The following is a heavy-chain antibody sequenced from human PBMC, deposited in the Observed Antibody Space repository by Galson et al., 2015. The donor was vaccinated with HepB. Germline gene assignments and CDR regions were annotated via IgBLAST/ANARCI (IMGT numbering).Heavy chain of an antibody. CDR2: ISYDGSNK. V-gene: IGHV3-30-3*01. D-gene: IGHD6-6*01. Sequence: SLRLSCAASGFTFSSYAMHWVRQAPGKGLEWVAVISYDGSNKYYADSVKGRFTISRDNSKNTLYLQMNSLRAEDTAVYYCASPNIAARKPHGEFDYWGQGTLVTVSS. J-gene: IGHJ4*02. CDR3: ASPNIAARKPHGEFDY. CDR1: GFTFSSYA.